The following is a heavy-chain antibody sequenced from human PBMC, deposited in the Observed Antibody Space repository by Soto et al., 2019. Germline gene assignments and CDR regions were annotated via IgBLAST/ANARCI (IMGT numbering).Heavy chain of an antibody. D-gene: IGHD6-19*01. CDR1: GYTFTSYY. CDR3: ARAWKWDSSGWYGVDY. J-gene: IGHJ4*02. V-gene: IGHV1-46*01. Sequence: GASVKVSCKASGYTFTSYYMHWVRQAPGQGLERKGKINPSGGSKSYAQKFQGRVTMTRDTSTSTVYMELSSLRSEDTAVYYCARAWKWDSSGWYGVDYWGQGTLVTVSS. CDR2: INPSGGSK.